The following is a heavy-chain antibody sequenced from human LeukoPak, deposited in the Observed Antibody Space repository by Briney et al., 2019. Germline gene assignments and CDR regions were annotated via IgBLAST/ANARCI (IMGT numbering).Heavy chain of an antibody. CDR3: ARPPVVAAYYVDY. CDR2: ISSSCSTI. V-gene: IGHV3-11*01. D-gene: IGHD3-16*02. Sequence: GGPLRLSCAASGFTFSDYYMSWIRQAPGKGLEWVSYISSSCSTIYYADSVKGRFTISRDNAKNSLYLQMNSLRAEDTAVYYCARPPVVAAYYVDYWGQGTLVTVSS. J-gene: IGHJ4*02. CDR1: GFTFSDYY.